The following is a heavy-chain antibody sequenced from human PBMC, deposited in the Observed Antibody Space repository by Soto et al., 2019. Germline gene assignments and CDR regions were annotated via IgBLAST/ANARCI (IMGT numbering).Heavy chain of an antibody. D-gene: IGHD5-12*01. Sequence: SDTLSLTCTVSGGSISSYYWSWIRQPPGKGLEWIGYIYYSGSTNYNPSLKSRVTISVDTSKNQFSLKLSSVTAADTAVYYCARQGPDGYNSWGKDYYYYYGMDVWGQGTTVTVSS. CDR3: ARQGPDGYNSWGKDYYYYYGMDV. J-gene: IGHJ6*02. V-gene: IGHV4-59*08. CDR2: IYYSGST. CDR1: GGSISSYY.